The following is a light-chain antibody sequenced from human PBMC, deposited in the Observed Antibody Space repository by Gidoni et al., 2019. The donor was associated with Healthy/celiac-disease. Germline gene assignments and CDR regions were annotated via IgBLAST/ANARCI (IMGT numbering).Light chain of an antibody. V-gene: IGLV3-1*01. CDR1: NLGDKY. J-gene: IGLJ2*01. CDR2: QDS. CDR3: QAWDSSTVV. Sequence: YELTQPPSVSVSPGQTARITCSGDNLGDKYACWYQPKPGQSPVLGIDQDSKRPSGIPERFPGSNSGNTATLTISGTQAMDEADYYCQAWDSSTVVFGGGTKLTVL.